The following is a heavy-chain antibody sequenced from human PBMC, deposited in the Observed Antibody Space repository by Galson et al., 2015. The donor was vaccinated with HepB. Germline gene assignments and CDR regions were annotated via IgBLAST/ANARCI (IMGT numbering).Heavy chain of an antibody. J-gene: IGHJ4*02. CDR1: GFTFSTYA. D-gene: IGHD3-22*01. CDR3: AKFMVTYYYDSSGYYYGAFDY. V-gene: IGHV3-23*01. CDR2: ISGSSGST. Sequence: SLRLSCAAPGFTFSTYAMSWVRQAPGKGLEWVSAISGSSGSTYYADSVKGRFTISRDNSKNTLYLQMNSLRAEDTAVYYCAKFMVTYYYDSSGYYYGAFDYWGQGTLVTVSS.